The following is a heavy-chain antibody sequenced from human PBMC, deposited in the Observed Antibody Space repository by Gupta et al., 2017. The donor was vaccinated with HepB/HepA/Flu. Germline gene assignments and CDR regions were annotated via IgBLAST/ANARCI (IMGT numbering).Heavy chain of an antibody. CDR1: GGSIANYY. V-gene: IGHV4-59*01. Sequence: QVHLQESGPGLVEPSETLSLTCTVSGGSIANYYGGWVRQPPGKGLEWIGYIFSSGFTSYNSSLKSRVTISVDTSKNEFSLKVTSVTAADTAVYYCARAGPNFDVEYWGQGTLVTVSS. CDR3: ARAGPNFDVEY. CDR2: IFSSGFT. D-gene: IGHD4/OR15-4a*01. J-gene: IGHJ4*02.